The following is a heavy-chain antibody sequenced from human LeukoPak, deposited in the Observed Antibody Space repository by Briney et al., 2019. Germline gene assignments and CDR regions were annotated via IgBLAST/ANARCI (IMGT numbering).Heavy chain of an antibody. Sequence: GGSLRLSGAASGLTFRNAWLSGFPQAPGKGLNGFGRIKRKSDGGTTDYAAPVKGRFTISRDDSKNTLYLQMNSLKSEDTAVYYCTTELDIRPNHYWGQGTLVTVSS. CDR3: TTELDIRPNHY. V-gene: IGHV3-15*01. CDR1: GLTFRNAW. J-gene: IGHJ4*02. CDR2: IKRKSDGGTT. D-gene: IGHD3-22*01.